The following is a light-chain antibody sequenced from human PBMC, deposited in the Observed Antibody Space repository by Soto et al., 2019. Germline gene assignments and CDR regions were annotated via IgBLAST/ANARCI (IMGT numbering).Light chain of an antibody. CDR1: QNINTW. CDR3: QQYNSYSTWT. J-gene: IGKJ1*01. CDR2: KAS. V-gene: IGKV1-5*03. Sequence: DVQMTQSPSTVSASVGDRVTITCRASQNINTWLAWYQQKPGKAPKVLIYKASSLESGVPSRFSGSGSGTEFTLTISSLQPDDFATYYCQQYNSYSTWTFGQGTKVDI.